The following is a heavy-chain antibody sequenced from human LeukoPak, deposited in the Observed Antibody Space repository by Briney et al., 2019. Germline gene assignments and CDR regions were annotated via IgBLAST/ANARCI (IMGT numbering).Heavy chain of an antibody. CDR2: IVPVLDQS. CDR1: GDVFTSHT. CDR3: ARGRGIAVAGSFDS. Sequence: ASVKVSCKASGDVFTSHTINWVRQAPGQGLEWMGRIVPVLDQSDYAQKFQGRLTIIADKSTTTAYMELSGLRSEDTAVYYCARGRGIAVAGSFDSWGQGTLVTVSS. V-gene: IGHV1-69*08. J-gene: IGHJ4*02. D-gene: IGHD6-19*01.